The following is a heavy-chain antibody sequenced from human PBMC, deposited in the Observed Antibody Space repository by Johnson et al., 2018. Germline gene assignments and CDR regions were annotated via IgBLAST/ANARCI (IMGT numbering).Heavy chain of an antibody. Sequence: VQLVQSGGGAVRPGRSLRLSCAASGFTFSASDMHWVRQTPGKGLVWVSRISPDGGTTSYADSVKGRFTISRVNSKNTIYLQMNSLRVEDTAVYHCEKDGCGGDCYSRAFDMWGQGTRVTVSS. CDR2: ISPDGGTT. V-gene: IGHV3-23*04. CDR1: GFTFSASD. J-gene: IGHJ3*02. D-gene: IGHD2-21*02. CDR3: EKDGCGGDCYSRAFDM.